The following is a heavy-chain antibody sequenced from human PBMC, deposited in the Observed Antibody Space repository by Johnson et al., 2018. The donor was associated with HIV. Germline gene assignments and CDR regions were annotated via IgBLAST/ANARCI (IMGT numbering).Heavy chain of an antibody. CDR3: ASLIQWEPHAFDI. V-gene: IGHV3-66*02. Sequence: EVQVVESGGDLVQPGGSLRLSCAASGINVSSIYMSWVRQAPGKGLEWVSFLYRGGYTYYADSVKGRFTVSRDNSKNTLYLQMNSLRAEDTAVYYCASLIQWEPHAFDIWGQGTMVTVSS. J-gene: IGHJ3*02. D-gene: IGHD1-26*01. CDR2: LYRGGYT. CDR1: GINVSSIY.